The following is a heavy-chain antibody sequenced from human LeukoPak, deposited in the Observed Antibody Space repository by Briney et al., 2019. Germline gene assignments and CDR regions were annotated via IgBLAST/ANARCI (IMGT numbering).Heavy chain of an antibody. CDR2: INHSGST. V-gene: IGHV4-34*01. D-gene: IGHD2-2*01. CDR1: GGSFSGYY. J-gene: IGHJ4*02. CDR3: ARGLGGVPAAYYFDY. Sequence: PSETLSLTCAVYGGSFSGYYWSWIRQPPGKGLEWIGEINHSGSTNYNPSLKSRVTISVDMSKNQFSLKLSSVTAADTAVYYCARGLGGVPAAYYFDYWGQGTLVTVSS.